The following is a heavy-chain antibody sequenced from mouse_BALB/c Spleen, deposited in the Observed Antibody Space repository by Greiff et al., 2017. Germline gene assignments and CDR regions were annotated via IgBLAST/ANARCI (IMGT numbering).Heavy chain of an antibody. V-gene: IGHV5-9-4*01. CDR2: ISSGGSYT. CDR3: ARGKMDY. Sequence: EVKVVESGGGLVKPGGSLKLSCAASGFTFSSYAMSWVRQSPEKRLEWVAEISSGGSYTYYPDTVTGRFTISRDNAKNTLYLEMSSLRSEDTAMYYCARGKMDYWGQGTSVTVSS. J-gene: IGHJ4*01. CDR1: GFTFSSYA.